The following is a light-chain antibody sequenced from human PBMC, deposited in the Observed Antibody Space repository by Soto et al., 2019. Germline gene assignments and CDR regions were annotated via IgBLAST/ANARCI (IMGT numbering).Light chain of an antibody. CDR2: DAS. Sequence: DIQMTQSPSSVSASVGDRVTITCRASRGFRSSLAWYQQKTGKAPKLLIYDASTLERGVPSRFSGSGSGTQFTLTISSLQPDDFGTYYCQQYETYSWTFGQGTKVDIK. V-gene: IGKV1-5*01. CDR3: QQYETYSWT. J-gene: IGKJ1*01. CDR1: RGFRSS.